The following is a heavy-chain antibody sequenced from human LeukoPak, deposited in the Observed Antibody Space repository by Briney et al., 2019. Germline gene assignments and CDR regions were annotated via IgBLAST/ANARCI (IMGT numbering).Heavy chain of an antibody. V-gene: IGHV4-59*01. CDR3: ARLGYYGSGSYPDY. CDR2: IYYSGST. Sequence: SETLSLTCTVSGGSISSYYWSWIRQPPGKGLEWIGYIYYSGSTNYNPSLKSRVTISVDTSKNQFSLRLSSVTAADTAVYYCARLGYYGSGSYPDYWGQGTLVTVSS. J-gene: IGHJ4*02. CDR1: GGSISSYY. D-gene: IGHD3-10*01.